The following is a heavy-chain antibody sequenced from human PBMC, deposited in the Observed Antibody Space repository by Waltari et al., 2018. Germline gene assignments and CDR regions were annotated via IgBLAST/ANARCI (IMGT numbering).Heavy chain of an antibody. V-gene: IGHV3-74*01. D-gene: IGHD2-21*01. Sequence: EVQLVESGGDLVQLGGDLRISCTASAVTFSTTWMQWVRQVTGKGQVWVSGINSDGTNTYYADSVKGRFTISRDDAKNTLYLQMDSLRAEDTAIYYCTNVDGYWGQGTLVTVSS. CDR2: INSDGTNT. J-gene: IGHJ4*02. CDR1: AVTFSTTW. CDR3: TNVDGY.